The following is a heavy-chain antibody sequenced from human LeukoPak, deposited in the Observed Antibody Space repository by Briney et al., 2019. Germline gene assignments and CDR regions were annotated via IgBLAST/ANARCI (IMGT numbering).Heavy chain of an antibody. J-gene: IGHJ4*02. CDR1: GFTFSTYA. CDR2: IGADGGDI. Sequence: GGSLRLSCAASGFTFSTYAITWVRQAPGKGLEWVTVIGADGGDIRYADSVEGRFTISRDNSKNTLYLQMNSLRAEDTAVYYCAKYCGGDCFRNFDFWGQGTLVTVSS. D-gene: IGHD2-21*02. CDR3: AKYCGGDCFRNFDF. V-gene: IGHV3-23*01.